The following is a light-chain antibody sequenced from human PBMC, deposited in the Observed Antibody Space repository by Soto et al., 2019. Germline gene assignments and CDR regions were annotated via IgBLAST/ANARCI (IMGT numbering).Light chain of an antibody. J-gene: IGLJ3*02. V-gene: IGLV1-51*02. Sequence: QSVLTQPPSVSAAPGQKVPIPCSGSSSNIGNNYVSWYQQLPGTAPKLLIYENNKRPSGIPDRFSGSKSGTSATLGITGLQTGDEADYYCGTWDSSLSAGVFGGGTKLTVL. CDR2: ENN. CDR3: GTWDSSLSAGV. CDR1: SSNIGNNY.